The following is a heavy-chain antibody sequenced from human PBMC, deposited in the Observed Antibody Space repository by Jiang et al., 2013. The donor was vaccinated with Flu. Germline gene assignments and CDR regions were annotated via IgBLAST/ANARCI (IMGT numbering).Heavy chain of an antibody. CDR3: AKVGVVVTAIPDY. V-gene: IGHV3-23*01. CDR2: ISGSGGST. J-gene: IGHJ4*02. Sequence: VRQAPGKGLEWVSAISGSGGSTYYADSVKGRFTISRDNSKNTLYLQMNSLRAEDTAVYYCAKVGVVVTAIPDYWGQGTLVTVSS. D-gene: IGHD2-21*02.